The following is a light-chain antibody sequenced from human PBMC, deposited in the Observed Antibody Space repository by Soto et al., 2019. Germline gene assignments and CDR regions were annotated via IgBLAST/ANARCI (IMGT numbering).Light chain of an antibody. CDR1: QSISSTQ. Sequence: EILLTQSPDTLSLSPGERATLSCRASQSISSTQLVWYQQKPGQAPTLLIFGASSRATGIPERFSGSGSGTDFTLTISRLEPEDFEVYYCQQYGSYSITFGQGTRLEIK. J-gene: IGKJ5*01. CDR2: GAS. CDR3: QQYGSYSIT. V-gene: IGKV3-20*01.